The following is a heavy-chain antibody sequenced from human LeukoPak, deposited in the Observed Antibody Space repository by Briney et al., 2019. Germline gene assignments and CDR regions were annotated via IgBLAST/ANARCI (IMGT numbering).Heavy chain of an antibody. CDR3: ARDLYYYGSGSYYDVFDV. V-gene: IGHV1-18*01. D-gene: IGHD3-10*01. J-gene: IGHJ3*01. CDR1: GYSFNSYG. Sequence: ASVKVSCKASGYSFNSYGISWVRQAPGQGLDWMGWISANNGNTNSAQKLQGRVTLTTDTSTSTAYMELRSLRSDDTAIYYCARDLYYYGSGSYYDVFDVWGQGAMVTVSS. CDR2: ISANNGNT.